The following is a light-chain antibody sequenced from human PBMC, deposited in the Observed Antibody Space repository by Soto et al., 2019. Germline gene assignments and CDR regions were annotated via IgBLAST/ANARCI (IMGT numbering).Light chain of an antibody. Sequence: IPMTQSLATLPASVGDRVTITCRASQSIRNCLAWYQQKPGTAPKLLLYHASTLDSVVPPRFSGSGPGTDFTLTISSLQLDDFATYSCPPYHSYSFGHG. V-gene: IGKV1-5*01. CDR3: PPYHSYS. CDR1: QSIRNC. J-gene: IGKJ5*01. CDR2: HAS.